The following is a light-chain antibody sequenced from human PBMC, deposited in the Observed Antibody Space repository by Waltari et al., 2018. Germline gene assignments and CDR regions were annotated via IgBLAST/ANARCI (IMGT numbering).Light chain of an antibody. CDR1: QNVIRW. J-gene: IGKJ2*01. CDR3: LQYSGYPYT. CDR2: KAS. V-gene: IGKV1-5*03. Sequence: DIQMTQYPSNLYDSVGDRVTISCLSSQNVIRWLAWFQQKPAKAPNVLIYKASNLENGVPSRFSGYGSGTEFTLTISSLQPYDFATYYCLQYSGYPYTFGQGTKLDI.